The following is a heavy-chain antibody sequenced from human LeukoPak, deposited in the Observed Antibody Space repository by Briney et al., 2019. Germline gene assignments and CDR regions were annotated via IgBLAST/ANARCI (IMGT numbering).Heavy chain of an antibody. D-gene: IGHD4-17*01. J-gene: IGHJ6*02. CDR3: ARTTVTPPDYYYYGMDV. V-gene: IGHV4-59*01. CDR2: IYYTGST. Sequence: SETLSLACTVSGGSISGYYWSWIRQPPGKGLEWIGYIYYTGSTNYNPSLKSRVTISVDTSKNQFSLKLTSVTAADTAVYYCARTTVTPPDYYYYGMDVWGQGTTVTVSS. CDR1: GGSISGYY.